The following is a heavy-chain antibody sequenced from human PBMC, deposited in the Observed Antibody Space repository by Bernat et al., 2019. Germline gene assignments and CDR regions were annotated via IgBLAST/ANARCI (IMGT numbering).Heavy chain of an antibody. CDR1: GFTFSDNG. CDR3: AREHIVGSTRGFDY. J-gene: IGHJ4*02. Sequence: QVQLVESGGGVVQPGRSLRLSCAASGFTFSDNGMHWVRQAPGKGLEWVAVIWHDGSNENYAESVKGRFPISRDNSESTLYLQMNSLRAEDSALYYCAREHIVGSTRGFDYWGQGTLVTVSS. D-gene: IGHD1-26*01. CDR2: IWHDGSNE. V-gene: IGHV3-33*01.